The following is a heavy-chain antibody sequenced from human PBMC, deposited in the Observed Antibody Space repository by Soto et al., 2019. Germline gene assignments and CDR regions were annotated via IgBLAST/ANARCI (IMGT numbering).Heavy chain of an antibody. CDR3: ARPMNYADYLDH. CDR1: GGSISSSNW. CDR2: IYHSGST. J-gene: IGHJ4*02. V-gene: IGHV4-4*02. D-gene: IGHD1-7*01. Sequence: SDTLSLTCAVSGGSISSSNWWSWVRQPPGKGLEWIGEIYHSGSTNYNPSLKSRVTISVDKSASTVYMELSSLRSEDTAVYYCARPMNYADYLDHWGQGTLVTVSS.